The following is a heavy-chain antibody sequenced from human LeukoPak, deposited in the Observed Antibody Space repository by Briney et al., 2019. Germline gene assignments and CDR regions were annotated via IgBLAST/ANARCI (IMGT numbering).Heavy chain of an antibody. J-gene: IGHJ4*02. CDR3: ARDSSGYYFPYYFDY. D-gene: IGHD3-22*01. CDR2: IIPIFGTA. CDR1: GGTFSSYA. V-gene: IGHV1-69*13. Sequence: SVKVSCKASGGTFSSYAISWVRQAPGQGLEWMGGIIPIFGTANYAQKFQGRVTITADESTSTTYMELSSLRSEDTAVYYCARDSSGYYFPYYFDYWGQGTLVTVSS.